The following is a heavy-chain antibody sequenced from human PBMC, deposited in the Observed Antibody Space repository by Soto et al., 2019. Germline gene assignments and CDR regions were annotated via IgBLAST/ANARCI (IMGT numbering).Heavy chain of an antibody. J-gene: IGHJ5*02. CDR2: IYYSGST. Sequence: SETLSLTCTVSGGSISSGGYHWSWIRQHPGKGLEWIGYIYYSGSTYYNPSLKSRVTKSVDTTKNQFSLKLSSVTAAETAVYYCASYYASRSNWFDPWGQGTLVTVSS. CDR1: GGSISSGGYH. D-gene: IGHD3-22*01. CDR3: ASYYASRSNWFDP. V-gene: IGHV4-31*03.